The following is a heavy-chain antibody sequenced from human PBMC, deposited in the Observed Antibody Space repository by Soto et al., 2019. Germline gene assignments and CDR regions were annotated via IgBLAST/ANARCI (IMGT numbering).Heavy chain of an antibody. J-gene: IGHJ6*02. V-gene: IGHV1-18*01. CDR3: ARNPLSYGSGSYYTNYYYGMDV. CDR2: ISAYNGNT. CDR1: GYIFTSYG. Sequence: ASVKVSCKASGYIFTSYGISWVRQAPGQGLEWMGWISAYNGNTNYAQKLQGRVTMTTDKSTSTAYMELSSLRSEDTAVYYCARNPLSYGSGSYYTNYYYGMDVWGQGTTVTVSS. D-gene: IGHD3-10*01.